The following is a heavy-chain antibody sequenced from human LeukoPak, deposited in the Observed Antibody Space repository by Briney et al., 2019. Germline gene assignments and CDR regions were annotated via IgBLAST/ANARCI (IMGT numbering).Heavy chain of an antibody. D-gene: IGHD4-17*01. V-gene: IGHV3-21*01. CDR3: ARHGDGFYYSMDV. J-gene: IGHJ6*01. CDR1: DLTFCRHS. Sequence: RVSLRLSCAASDLTFCRHSMNWFRQAPGGGLEWVSSKRRSGQDIYHAESVKGRFTISRDNAKNSQHLQMNSLRVEDTAVYYCARHGDGFYYSMDVWGQGTTVSVSS. CDR2: KRRSGQDI.